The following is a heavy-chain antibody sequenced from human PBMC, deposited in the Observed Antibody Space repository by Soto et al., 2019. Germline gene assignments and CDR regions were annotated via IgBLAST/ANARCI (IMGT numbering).Heavy chain of an antibody. CDR1: GFTFSSYS. D-gene: IGHD2-15*01. Sequence: GWSLRLSCAASGFTFSSYSMNWVRQAPGKGLEWVSSISSSSSYIYYADSVKGRFTISRDNAKNSLYLQMNSLRAEDTAVYYCARDGPEYSGYATALRGYCSGGSCYSAFDYWGQGTLVTASS. J-gene: IGHJ4*02. V-gene: IGHV3-21*01. CDR2: ISSSSSYI. CDR3: ARDGPEYSGYATALRGYCSGGSCYSAFDY.